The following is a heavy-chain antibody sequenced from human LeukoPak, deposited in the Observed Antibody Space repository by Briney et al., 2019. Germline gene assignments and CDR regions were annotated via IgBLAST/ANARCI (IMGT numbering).Heavy chain of an antibody. J-gene: IGHJ6*02. V-gene: IGHV3-23*01. CDR3: AKDRGYYYYYGMDV. D-gene: IGHD3-16*01. Sequence: GGSLRLSCAASGFTFSSYTMSWVRQAPGKGLEWVSALSGSGTSTYYADSVKGRFTISRDNSKNTLYLQMNSLRAEDTALYYCAKDRGYYYYYGMDVWGQGTTVTVSS. CDR2: LSGSGTST. CDR1: GFTFSSYT.